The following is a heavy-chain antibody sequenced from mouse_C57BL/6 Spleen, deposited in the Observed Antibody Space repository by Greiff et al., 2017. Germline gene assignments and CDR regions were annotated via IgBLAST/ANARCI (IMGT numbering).Heavy chain of an antibody. J-gene: IGHJ2*01. CDR3: ARSCPTSYYIDY. CDR1: GFNIKDYY. D-gene: IGHD4-1*02. V-gene: IGHV14-2*01. Sequence: EVQLQQSGAELVKPGASVKLSCTASGFNIKDYYMHWVKQRTEQGLEWIGRIDPEDGETKYAPKFPGKATITADTSSNTAYLQLSSLTSEDTAVYYCARSCPTSYYIDYWGQGTTLTVSS. CDR2: IDPEDGET.